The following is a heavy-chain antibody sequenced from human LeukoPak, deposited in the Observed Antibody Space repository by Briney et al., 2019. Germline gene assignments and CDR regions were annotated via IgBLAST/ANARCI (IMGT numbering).Heavy chain of an antibody. CDR2: INGNSGTI. CDR1: GFTFDHYG. V-gene: IGHV3-9*01. Sequence: GRSLRLSCAASGFTFDHYGMFWVRQAPGKGLEWVAGINGNSGTIAYADSVKGRFTISRDNAKKSLYLQMNSLRIEDTALYYCAKDMPSHPVFYYMDVWGKGTTVTVSS. J-gene: IGHJ6*03. CDR3: AKDMPSHPVFYYMDV.